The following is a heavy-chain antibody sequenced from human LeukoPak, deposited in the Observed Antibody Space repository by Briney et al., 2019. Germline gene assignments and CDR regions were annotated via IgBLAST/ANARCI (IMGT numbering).Heavy chain of an antibody. CDR1: GFTVITND. V-gene: IGHV3-53*01. D-gene: IGHD1-14*01. J-gene: IGHJ4*02. CDR3: ARGVEPLAANTLAY. Sequence: GGSLRLSCAASGFTVITNDMTWVRRAPGKGLEWVSVLYSDGNTKYADSVQGRFTISRDNSKNTLYLEMNSLSPDDTAVYYCARGVEPLAANTLAYWGQETLVTVSS. CDR2: LYSDGNT.